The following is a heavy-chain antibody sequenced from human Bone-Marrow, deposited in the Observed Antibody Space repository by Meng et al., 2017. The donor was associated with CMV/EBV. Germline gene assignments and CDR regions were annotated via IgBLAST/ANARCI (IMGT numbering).Heavy chain of an antibody. Sequence: ASVQVSCKASGYTFSDYYVQWVRQAPGQGLEWMGRMNPNGRDTRYAQKFQGRVTMTTDTSISAAYMEMNSLGSDDTAVFYCARVRVGCSSSSCYSDHWGQGTLVTVSS. CDR1: GYTFSDYY. J-gene: IGHJ4*02. V-gene: IGHV1-2*06. D-gene: IGHD2-2*01. CDR2: MNPNGRDT. CDR3: ARVRVGCSSSSCYSDH.